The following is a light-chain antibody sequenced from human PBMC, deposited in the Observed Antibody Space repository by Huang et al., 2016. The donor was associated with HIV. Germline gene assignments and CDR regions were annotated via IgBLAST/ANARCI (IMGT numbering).Light chain of an antibody. J-gene: IGKJ1*01. Sequence: DIVMTQSPATLSVSPGERATLSCRASEIVASNLAWYQQKPGQAPRLLIYGASTRATDIPGRFSGSGSGTDFTLTISSLQSEDFAVYYCQQYNNWPPWTFGQGTKVEFQ. CDR2: GAS. CDR1: EIVASN. V-gene: IGKV3-15*01. CDR3: QQYNNWPPWT.